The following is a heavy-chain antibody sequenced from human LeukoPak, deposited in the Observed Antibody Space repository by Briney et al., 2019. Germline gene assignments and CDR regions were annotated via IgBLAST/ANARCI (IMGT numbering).Heavy chain of an antibody. CDR3: ARHGLIAVAGYYGAFDI. CDR2: IYPGDSDT. D-gene: IGHD6-19*01. Sequence: GESLKISCKGSGYSFISYWIGWVRQMPGKGLEWMGIIYPGDSDTRYSPSFQGQVTISADKSISTAYLQWSSLKASDTAMYYCARHGLIAVAGYYGAFDIWGQGTMVTVSS. V-gene: IGHV5-51*01. J-gene: IGHJ3*02. CDR1: GYSFISYW.